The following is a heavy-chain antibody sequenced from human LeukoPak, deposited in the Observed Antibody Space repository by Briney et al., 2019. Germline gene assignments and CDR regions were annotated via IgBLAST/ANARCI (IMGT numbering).Heavy chain of an antibody. CDR3: ARSAESSSWVEFDY. CDR2: INPNSGGT. CDR1: GYSLTALA. V-gene: IGHV1-2*02. D-gene: IGHD6-13*01. J-gene: IGHJ4*02. Sequence: ASVKVSCKVSGYSLTALAIRWVRQAPGQGLEWMGWINPNSGGTNYAQKFQVRGTMTRDTSISTAYMELSRLRSDDTAVYYCARSAESSSWVEFDYWGQGTLVTGSS.